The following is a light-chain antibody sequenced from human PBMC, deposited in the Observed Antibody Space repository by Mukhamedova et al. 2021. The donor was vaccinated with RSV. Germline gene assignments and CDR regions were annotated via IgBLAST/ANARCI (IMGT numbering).Light chain of an antibody. V-gene: IGKV3-20*01. Sequence: INYLAWYQQKPGQAPRLLIYGTSNRATGIPDRFSGGGSETEFTLTITRLEPEDLAVYFCQQYGNSPWTFGQGTKVEIK. J-gene: IGKJ1*01. CDR3: QQYGNSPWT. CDR2: GTS. CDR1: INY.